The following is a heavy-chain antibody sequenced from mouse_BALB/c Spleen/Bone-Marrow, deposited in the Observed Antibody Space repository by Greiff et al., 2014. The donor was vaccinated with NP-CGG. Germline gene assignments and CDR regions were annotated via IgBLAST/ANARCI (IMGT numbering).Heavy chain of an antibody. CDR3: ASITAIAY. D-gene: IGHD1-1*01. Sequence: DVQLVESGGDLVEPGGSLKLSCAASGFTFSSYGMSWVRQTPDKRLEWVATVGGGDSYTYYPDFVKGRFTISRDIAKNTLYLHMSSLKSEDTAMYYCASITAIAYWGQGTLVTVSA. V-gene: IGHV5-6*01. CDR1: GFTFSSYG. J-gene: IGHJ3*01. CDR2: VGGGDSYT.